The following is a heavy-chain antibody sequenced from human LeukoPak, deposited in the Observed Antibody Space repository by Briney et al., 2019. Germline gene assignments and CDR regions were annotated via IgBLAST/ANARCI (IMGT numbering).Heavy chain of an antibody. CDR1: GFPFSSYA. CDR3: AKEGPQVGAPFDY. J-gene: IGHJ4*02. V-gene: IGHV3-30-3*01. D-gene: IGHD1-26*01. Sequence: GSLRPSCAASGFPFSSYAMHWVRQAPGKGLEWVAVISYDGSNKYYADSVKGRFTISRDNSKNTLYLQMNSLRAEDTAVYYCAKEGPQVGAPFDYWGQGTLVTVSS. CDR2: ISYDGSNK.